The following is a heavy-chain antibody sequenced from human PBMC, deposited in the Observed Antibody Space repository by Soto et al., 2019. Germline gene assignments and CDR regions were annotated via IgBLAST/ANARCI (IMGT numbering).Heavy chain of an antibody. J-gene: IGHJ3*02. CDR2: IGTKADT. D-gene: IGHD1-26*01. CDR3: ARSPSGSYPSGNALDI. CDR1: GFDFSSYD. V-gene: IGHV3-13*01. Sequence: GGSLRLSCAASGFDFSSYDMFWVRQPTGKGLEWVSAIGTKADTFYPDSVKGRFTISRENARNFLYHQMNSLRAGDTAVYYCARSPSGSYPSGNALDIWGQGTMVTVSS.